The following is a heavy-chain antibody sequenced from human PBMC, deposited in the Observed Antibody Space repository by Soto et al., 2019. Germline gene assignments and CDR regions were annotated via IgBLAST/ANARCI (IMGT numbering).Heavy chain of an antibody. CDR3: ARARLETPALDY. CDR2: ISYDGSNK. Sequence: QVQLVESGGGVVQPGRSLRLSSAASGFTFSSYAMHWVRQAPGKGLEWVAVISYDGSNKYYADSVKGRFTISRDNSNNTRYLQMNSLRAEDTAVYYCARARLETPALDYWGQGTLVTVSS. CDR1: GFTFSSYA. J-gene: IGHJ4*02. D-gene: IGHD2-2*01. V-gene: IGHV3-30-3*01.